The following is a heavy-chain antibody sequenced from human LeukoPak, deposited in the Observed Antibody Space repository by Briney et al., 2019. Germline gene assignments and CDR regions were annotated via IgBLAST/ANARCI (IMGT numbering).Heavy chain of an antibody. CDR1: GYTFTSYY. Sequence: ASVKVSCKASGYTFTSYYMHWVRQAPGQGLELMGIINPSGGSTSYAQKFQGRVTMTRDMSTSTVYMELSSLGSDDTDVYYCARAGTESRWGLPRADYYYMDVWAKGTTVTVSS. V-gene: IGHV1-46*01. CDR2: INPSGGST. J-gene: IGHJ6*03. CDR3: ARAGTESRWGLPRADYYYMDV. D-gene: IGHD1-26*01.